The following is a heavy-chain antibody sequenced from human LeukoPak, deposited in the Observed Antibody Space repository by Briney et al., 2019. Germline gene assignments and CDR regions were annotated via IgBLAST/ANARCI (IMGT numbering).Heavy chain of an antibody. Sequence: SETLSLTCTVSGASISSYYWSWIRRPAGKGLEWIGRIYSSGSTNYNPSLKSRVTLSVDTSKNQFSLKLSSVTAADTAVYYCARGLYYDSRGWFDPWGQGTQVAVSS. CDR3: ARGLYYDSRGWFDP. J-gene: IGHJ5*02. D-gene: IGHD3-22*01. CDR2: IYSSGST. V-gene: IGHV4-4*07. CDR1: GASISSYY.